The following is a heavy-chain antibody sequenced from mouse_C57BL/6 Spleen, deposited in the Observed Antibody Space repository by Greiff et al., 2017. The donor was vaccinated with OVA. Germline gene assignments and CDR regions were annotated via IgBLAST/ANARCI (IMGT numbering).Heavy chain of an antibody. V-gene: IGHV5-15*04. CDR2: ISNLAYSI. D-gene: IGHD1-1*01. J-gene: IGHJ4*01. Sequence: EVKLQESGGGLVQPGGSLKLSCAASGFTSSDYGMAWVRQAPRKGPEWVAFISNLAYSIYYADTVTGRFTISRENAKNTLYLEMSSLRSEDTAMYYCARRLGSSPYYYAMDYWGQGTSVTVSS. CDR1: GFTSSDYG. CDR3: ARRLGSSPYYYAMDY.